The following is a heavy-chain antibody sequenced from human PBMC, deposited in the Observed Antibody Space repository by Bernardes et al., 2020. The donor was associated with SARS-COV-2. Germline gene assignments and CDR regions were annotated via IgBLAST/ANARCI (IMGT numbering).Heavy chain of an antibody. CDR2: IYYNGST. CDR3: ARQVTASNDNSLDP. Sequence: SETLSLTCTVSGGSISSYYWSWIRQPPGKGLEWIGYIYYNGSTNYNPSLRSRVTISVDTSKNHFSLSLSSVTAADTAVYYCARQVTASNDNSLDPWGQGTLVTVSS. V-gene: IGHV4-59*01. D-gene: IGHD2-21*02. CDR1: GGSISSYY. J-gene: IGHJ5*02.